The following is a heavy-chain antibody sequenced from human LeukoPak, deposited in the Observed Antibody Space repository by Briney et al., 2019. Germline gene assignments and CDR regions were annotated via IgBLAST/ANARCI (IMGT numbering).Heavy chain of an antibody. D-gene: IGHD5-18*01. V-gene: IGHV3-30*14. Sequence: GGSLRLSCAASGFTFSSYAMHWVRQATGKGLEWVAVISYDGSNKYYADSVKGRFTISRDNSKNTLYLQMNSLRAGDTAVYYCATDRGYSYALASFDYWGQGTLVTVSS. J-gene: IGHJ4*02. CDR3: ATDRGYSYALASFDY. CDR2: ISYDGSNK. CDR1: GFTFSSYA.